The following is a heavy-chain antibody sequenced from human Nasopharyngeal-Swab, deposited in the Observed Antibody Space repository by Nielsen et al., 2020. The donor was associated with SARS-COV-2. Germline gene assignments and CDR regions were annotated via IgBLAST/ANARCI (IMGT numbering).Heavy chain of an antibody. Sequence: SETLSLPCTVSGGSVDSGGQYWSWIRQHPGKGLECIGYIHYNGKTYYTPSLPSPVNIPMHKYKNEFSMKLDHVTAADTAVYYCARREAGVTGGPFDIWGRGTLVTVSS. V-gene: IGHV4-31*01. J-gene: IGHJ2*01. CDR2: IHYNGKT. CDR3: ARREAGVTGGPFDI. D-gene: IGHD3-3*01. CDR1: GGSVDSGGQY.